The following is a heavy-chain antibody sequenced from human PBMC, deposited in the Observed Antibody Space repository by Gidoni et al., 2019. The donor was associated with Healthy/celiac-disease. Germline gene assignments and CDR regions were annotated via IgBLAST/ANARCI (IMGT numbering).Heavy chain of an antibody. CDR2: IKQDGSEK. CDR3: ARDLSSGWFYYYYYGMDV. Sequence: EVQLVESGGGLVQPGGSLRLSCAASGFTFSSYWMSWVRQAPGKGLEWVANIKQDGSEKYYVDSVKGRFTISRDNAKNSLYLQMNSLRAEDTAVYYCARDLSSGWFYYYYYGMDVWGQGTTVTVSS. D-gene: IGHD6-19*01. CDR1: GFTFSSYW. V-gene: IGHV3-7*01. J-gene: IGHJ6*02.